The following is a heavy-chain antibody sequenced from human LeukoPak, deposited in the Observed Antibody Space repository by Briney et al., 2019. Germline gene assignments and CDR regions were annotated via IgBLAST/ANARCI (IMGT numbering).Heavy chain of an antibody. D-gene: IGHD2/OR15-2a*01. J-gene: IGHJ6*03. CDR2: IYYSGST. CDR1: GGSISSYY. V-gene: IGHV4-59*01. CDR3: ARLSQIDYYYMDV. Sequence: KSSETLSLTCTVSGGSISSYYWSWIRQPPGKGLEWIGYIYYSGSTNYNPSLKSRVTISVDTSKNQFSLKLSSVTAADTAVYYWARLSQIDYYYMDVWGKGTTVTVSS.